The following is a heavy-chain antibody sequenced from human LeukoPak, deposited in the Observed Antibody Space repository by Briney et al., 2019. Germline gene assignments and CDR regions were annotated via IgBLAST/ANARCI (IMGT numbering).Heavy chain of an antibody. CDR1: GGTFSSHA. CDR2: IIPIFGTA. CDR3: AVRGYCSSTSCYQYFDY. Sequence: ASVKVSCKASGGTFSSHAISWVRQAPGQGLEWMGGIIPIFGTANYAQKFQGRVTITTDESTSTAYMELSSLRSEDTAVYYCAVRGYCSSTSCYQYFDYWGQGTLVTVSS. V-gene: IGHV1-69*05. D-gene: IGHD2-2*01. J-gene: IGHJ4*02.